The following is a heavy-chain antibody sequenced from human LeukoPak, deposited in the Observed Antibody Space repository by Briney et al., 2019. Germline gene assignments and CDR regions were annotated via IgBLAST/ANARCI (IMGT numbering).Heavy chain of an antibody. CDR1: GDSVSSNSAA. Sequence: SQTLSLTCAISGDSVSSNSAAWNWIRQSPSRGLEWLGRTYYRSKWYNDYAISVKSRITINPDTSKNQFSLRLNSVTPEDTAVYYCTRSPQEAAEFDYWGQGILVTVSS. V-gene: IGHV6-1*01. J-gene: IGHJ4*02. CDR2: TYYRSKWYN. CDR3: TRSPQEAAEFDY. D-gene: IGHD6-25*01.